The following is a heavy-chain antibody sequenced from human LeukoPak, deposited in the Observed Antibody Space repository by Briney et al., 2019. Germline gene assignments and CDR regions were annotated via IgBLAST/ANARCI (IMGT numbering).Heavy chain of an antibody. CDR1: GGSFSGYY. J-gene: IGHJ4*02. CDR3: ARGQGGILAAGHYFDY. V-gene: IGHV4-34*01. CDR2: ITHSGST. Sequence: TSETLSLTCAVYGGSFSGYYWSWIRQPPGKGLEWIGQITHSGSTNYNPSLKSRVTISVDTSKNQFSLKLNSVTAADTAVYYCARGQGGILAAGHYFDYWGQGTLVTVSS. D-gene: IGHD6-13*01.